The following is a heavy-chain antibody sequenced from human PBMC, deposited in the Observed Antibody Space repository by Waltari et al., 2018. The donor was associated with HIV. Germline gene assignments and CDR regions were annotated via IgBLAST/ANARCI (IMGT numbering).Heavy chain of an antibody. Sequence: QVQLVESGGGVVQPGRSLRLSCAAAGFSFSDYGMHWVRQAPDKGLEWGAVNSYDGSDKYYADSVKGRFSISRDNSKNTLYLQMNSLRTEDTAVYYCAKGITVTTIGYFDYWGQGTLINVSS. CDR2: NSYDGSDK. J-gene: IGHJ4*02. CDR1: GFSFSDYG. D-gene: IGHD4-17*01. V-gene: IGHV3-30*18. CDR3: AKGITVTTIGYFDY.